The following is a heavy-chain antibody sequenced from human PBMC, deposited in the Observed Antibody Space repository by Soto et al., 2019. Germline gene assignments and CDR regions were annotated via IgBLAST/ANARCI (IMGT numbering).Heavy chain of an antibody. CDR3: ATCGGGKKQQQPRYYYGMDV. D-gene: IGHD6-13*01. CDR2: IYPGDSDT. J-gene: IGHJ6*02. CDR1: GYSFTSYW. Sequence: EVQLVQSGAEVKKPGESLKISCKGSGYSFTSYWIGWVRQMPGKGLEWMGIIYPGDSDTRYSPSFQGQVTISADKTISTAYLQWRSLKASDTAMYYWATCGGGKKQQQPRYYYGMDVWGQGTTVTVSS. V-gene: IGHV5-51*03.